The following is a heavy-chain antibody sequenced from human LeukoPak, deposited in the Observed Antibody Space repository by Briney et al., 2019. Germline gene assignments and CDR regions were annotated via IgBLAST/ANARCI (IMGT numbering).Heavy chain of an antibody. CDR3: GKTGGNSGYYPQWNYYGMDV. D-gene: IGHD3-22*01. J-gene: IGHJ6*02. V-gene: IGHV3-23*01. CDR1: GFTFSSYA. CDR2: ISVSGAGT. Sequence: GGSLRLSCAASGFTFSSYAMGWVRQAPGKGLEWVSAISVSGAGTYYADSVKGRFTISRDNSKNMLYLQMNSLRDEDTAVYYLGKTGGNSGYYPQWNYYGMDVWGQGTTVTVSS.